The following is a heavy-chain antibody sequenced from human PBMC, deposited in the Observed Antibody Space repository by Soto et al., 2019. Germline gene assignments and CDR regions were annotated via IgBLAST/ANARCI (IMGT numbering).Heavy chain of an antibody. V-gene: IGHV3-33*01. CDR3: ARGASSGWLQVVPTPDIDY. CDR2: IWYDGSNK. CDR1: GFTFSSYG. D-gene: IGHD6-19*01. J-gene: IGHJ4*02. Sequence: GGSLRLSCAASGFTFSSYGMHWVRQAPGKGLEWVAVIWYDGSNKYYADSVKGRFTISRDNSKNTLYLQMNSLRAEDTAVYYCARGASSGWLQVVPTPDIDYWGQGTLVTVSS.